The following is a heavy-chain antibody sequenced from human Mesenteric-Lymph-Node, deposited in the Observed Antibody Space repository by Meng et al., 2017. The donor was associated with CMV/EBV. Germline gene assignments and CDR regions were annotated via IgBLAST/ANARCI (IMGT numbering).Heavy chain of an antibody. J-gene: IGHJ6*02. CDR1: GFTFSDYY. V-gene: IGHV3-11*01. Sequence: GESLKISCAASGFTFSDYYMSWIRQAPGKGLEWVSYISSSGNTIYYADSVKGRFTIFRDNAKNSLYLEMNSLRAEDTAVYYCARGSYYGAYYYYGMDVWGQGTTVTVSS. CDR2: ISSSGNTI. D-gene: IGHD1-26*01. CDR3: ARGSYYGAYYYYGMDV.